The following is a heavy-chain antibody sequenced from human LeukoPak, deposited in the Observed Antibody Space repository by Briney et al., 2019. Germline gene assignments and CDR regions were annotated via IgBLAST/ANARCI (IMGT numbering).Heavy chain of an antibody. CDR2: ISGSGGST. D-gene: IGHD3-3*01. J-gene: IGHJ4*02. CDR3: AKVHTIFGVVIYFDY. CDR1: GFTFSSYA. V-gene: IGHV3-23*01. Sequence: GGSLRLSCAASGFTFSSYAMSWVRQAPGKGLEWVSAISGSGGSTYYADSVKSRFTISRDNSKNTLYLQMNSLRAEDTAVYYCAKVHTIFGVVIYFDYWGQGTLVTVSS.